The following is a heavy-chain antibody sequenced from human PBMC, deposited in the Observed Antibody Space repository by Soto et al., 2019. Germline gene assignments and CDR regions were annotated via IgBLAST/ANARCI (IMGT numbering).Heavy chain of an antibody. V-gene: IGHV3-53*01. CDR3: ASFFSSGWSFFDY. J-gene: IGHJ4*02. D-gene: IGHD6-19*01. Sequence: GGSLRLSCAASGFTVSSNYMSWVRQAPGKGLEWVSVIYSGGSTYYADSVKGRFTISRDNSKNTLYLQMNSLRAEDTAVYYCASFFSSGWSFFDYWGQGTLVTVSS. CDR2: IYSGGST. CDR1: GFTVSSNY.